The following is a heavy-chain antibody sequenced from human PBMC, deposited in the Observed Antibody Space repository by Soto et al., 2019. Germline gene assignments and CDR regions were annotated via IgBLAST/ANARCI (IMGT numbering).Heavy chain of an antibody. Sequence: SETLSLTCAVYGGSFSGYSWTWIRQPPGTGLEWIGEINHSGSTNYNPSLKSRVTISVDTSKNQFSLKLTSVTAADTALYYCASDKITGLFDYWGQGTLVTVSS. CDR1: GGSFSGYS. V-gene: IGHV4-34*01. D-gene: IGHD2-8*02. J-gene: IGHJ4*02. CDR2: INHSGST. CDR3: ASDKITGLFDY.